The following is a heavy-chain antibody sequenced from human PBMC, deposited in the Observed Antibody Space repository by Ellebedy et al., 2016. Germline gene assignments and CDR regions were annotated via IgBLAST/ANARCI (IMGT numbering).Heavy chain of an antibody. CDR2: IYTSGST. V-gene: IGHV4-4*07. D-gene: IGHD6-13*01. J-gene: IGHJ6*03. CDR1: GGSISSYY. CDR3: AREPELPAAARFLDYYYMDV. Sequence: SETLSLTXTVSGGSISSYYWSWIRQPAGKGLEWIGRIYTSGSTNYNPSLKSRVTMSVDTSKNQFSLKLSSVTAADTAVYYCAREPELPAAARFLDYYYMDVWGKGTTVTVSS.